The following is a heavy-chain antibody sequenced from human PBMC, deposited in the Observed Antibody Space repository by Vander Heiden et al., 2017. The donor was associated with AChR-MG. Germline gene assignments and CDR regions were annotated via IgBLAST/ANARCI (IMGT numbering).Heavy chain of an antibody. V-gene: IGHV3-23*01. Sequence: EVQVLESGGGWVQPRGSLRRSCAASGFTFSSDALSCVRQAPGKGLEWVSAMRGTTGDTYYAYSVKGRFTSSRANTKNTLYLQMNSLRAEDTAVYYCASGGYCSNTSCYGGMDVWGQGTMVTVSS. CDR2: MRGTTGDT. CDR1: GFTFSSDA. D-gene: IGHD2-2*01. CDR3: ASGGYCSNTSCYGGMDV. J-gene: IGHJ6*02.